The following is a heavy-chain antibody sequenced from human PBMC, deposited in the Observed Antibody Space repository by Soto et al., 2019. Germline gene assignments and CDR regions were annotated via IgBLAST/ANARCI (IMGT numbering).Heavy chain of an antibody. D-gene: IGHD6-6*01. Sequence: GASVKVSCKASGYTFTSYGISWVRQAPGQGLEWMGWISAYNGNTNYAQKLQGRVTMTTDTSTSTAYVELRSLRSDDTAVYYCARVKAARSHYYYYGMDVWGQGTTVTVSS. CDR3: ARVKAARSHYYYYGMDV. CDR2: ISAYNGNT. J-gene: IGHJ6*02. CDR1: GYTFTSYG. V-gene: IGHV1-18*01.